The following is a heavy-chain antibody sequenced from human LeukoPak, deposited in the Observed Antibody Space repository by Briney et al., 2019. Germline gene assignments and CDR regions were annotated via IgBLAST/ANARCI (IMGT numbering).Heavy chain of an antibody. CDR2: ISGSGGST. V-gene: IGHV3-23*01. D-gene: IGHD6-19*01. CDR3: AKDLEGPWLPYFDY. J-gene: IGHJ4*02. Sequence: GGSLRLSCAASGFTFSSYAMSWVRQAPGKGLEWVSAISGSGGSTYYADSVKGRFTISRDNSTNTLYLQMNSLRAEATAVYYCAKDLEGPWLPYFDYWGQGTLVTVSS. CDR1: GFTFSSYA.